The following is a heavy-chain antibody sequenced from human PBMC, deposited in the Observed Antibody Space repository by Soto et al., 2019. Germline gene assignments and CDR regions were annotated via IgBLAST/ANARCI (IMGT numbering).Heavy chain of an antibody. CDR3: AKDSLGVIVVVPAAHTENWFDP. CDR1: GFTFSSYA. D-gene: IGHD2-2*01. J-gene: IGHJ5*02. V-gene: IGHV3-23*01. Sequence: EVQLLESGGGLVQPGGSLRLSCAASGFTFSSYAMSWVRQAPGKGLEWVSAISGSGGSTYYADSVKGRFTISRDNSKNALYLQMNSLRAEDTAVYYCAKDSLGVIVVVPAAHTENWFDPWGQGTLVTVSS. CDR2: ISGSGGST.